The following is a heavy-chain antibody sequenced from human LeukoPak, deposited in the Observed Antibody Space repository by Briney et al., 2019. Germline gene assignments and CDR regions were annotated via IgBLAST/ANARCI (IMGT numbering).Heavy chain of an antibody. J-gene: IGHJ6*03. CDR3: ARVYSSNWPRPYYYFYSMDV. Sequence: PSETLSLTCTVSGGSISSSSYYWGWIRQPPGKGLEWIGYIYYTGSTNYNPSLKSRVTISVDTSYNQFSLKLRSVTAADTAVYYCARVYSSNWPRPYYYFYSMDVWGKGTTVTVSS. CDR2: IYYTGST. D-gene: IGHD6-13*01. V-gene: IGHV4-61*05. CDR1: GGSISSSSYY.